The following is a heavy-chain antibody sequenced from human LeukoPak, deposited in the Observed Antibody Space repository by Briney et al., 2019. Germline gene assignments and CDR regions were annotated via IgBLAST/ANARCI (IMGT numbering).Heavy chain of an antibody. CDR3: AKHPDPYYYDSSGYYPH. D-gene: IGHD3-22*01. CDR1: GFTFSSYA. Sequence: GRSLRLSCAASGFTFSSYAMSWVRQAPGKGLEWVSAISGSGGSTYYADSVKGRFTISRDNSKNTLFLQMNSLRAEDTAVYYCAKHPDPYYYDSSGYYPHWGQGTLVTVSS. J-gene: IGHJ4*02. CDR2: ISGSGGST. V-gene: IGHV3-23*01.